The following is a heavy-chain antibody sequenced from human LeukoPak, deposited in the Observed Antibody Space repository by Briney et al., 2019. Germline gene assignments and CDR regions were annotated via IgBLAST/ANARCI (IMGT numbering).Heavy chain of an antibody. Sequence: SVKVPCKASGGTFSSYAISWVRQAPGQGLEWMGGIIPIFGTANYAQKSQGRVTITADESTSTAYMELSSLRSEDTAVYYCARIDNWNYYYMDVWGKGTTVTVSS. D-gene: IGHD1-20*01. CDR1: GGTFSSYA. V-gene: IGHV1-69*01. CDR3: ARIDNWNYYYMDV. J-gene: IGHJ6*03. CDR2: IIPIFGTA.